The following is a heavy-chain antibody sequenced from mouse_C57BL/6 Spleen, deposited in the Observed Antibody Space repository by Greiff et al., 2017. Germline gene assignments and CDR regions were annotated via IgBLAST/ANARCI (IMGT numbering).Heavy chain of an antibody. CDR3: TWLLGGYPYFDY. V-gene: IGHV6-3*01. Sequence: EVKLEESGGGLVQPGGSMKLSCVASGFTFSNYWMNWVRQSPEKGLEWVAQIRLKSDNYATHYAESVKGRFTISRDDSKSSVYLQMNNLRAEDTGIYYCTWLLGGYPYFDYWGQGTTLTVSS. CDR2: IRLKSDNYAT. J-gene: IGHJ2*01. CDR1: GFTFSNYW. D-gene: IGHD2-2*01.